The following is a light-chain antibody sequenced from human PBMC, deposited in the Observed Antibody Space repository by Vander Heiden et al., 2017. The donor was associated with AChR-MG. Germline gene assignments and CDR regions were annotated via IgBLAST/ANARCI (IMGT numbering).Light chain of an antibody. Sequence: SSELTHPPSVSVSPGQTASITCSRDDLGNRYVSWYQQQPPQSPIPSIYQDKTRPSGITGRFSGSNCRNTATLTIGGTQDLDEADYYCQEWDSDSDVFGTGTKVTVL. CDR1: DLGNRY. CDR2: QDK. J-gene: IGLJ1*01. V-gene: IGLV3-1*01. CDR3: QEWDSDSDV.